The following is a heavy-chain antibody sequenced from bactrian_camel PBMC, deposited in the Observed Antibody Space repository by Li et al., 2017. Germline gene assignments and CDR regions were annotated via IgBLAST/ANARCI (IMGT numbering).Heavy chain of an antibody. CDR3: AAAWGRLVMPKFILEEAHFPT. CDR2: IDSEGRT. V-gene: IGHV3S57*01. CDR1: GSAHNYLC. Sequence: QVQLVESGGGAVQVGGSLRLSCVVSGSAHNYLCVAWFRQVLGKEREGVAAIDSEGRTNYAESVKGRFTISRDQASNTLYLQMNSLKPEDTAMYYCAAAWGRLVMPKFILEEAHFPTWGQGTQVTVS. D-gene: IGHD3*01. J-gene: IGHJ6*01.